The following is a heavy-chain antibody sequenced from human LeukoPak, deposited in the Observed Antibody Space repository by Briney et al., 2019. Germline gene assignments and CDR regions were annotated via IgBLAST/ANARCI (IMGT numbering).Heavy chain of an antibody. CDR2: INQDGTEK. V-gene: IGHV3-7*01. Sequence: GGSLRLSCAASRFTYTMYWMSWVRQAPGKGLEWVANINQDGTEKYFVDSVRGRFTISRDNAMNSLDLQMDSLRAEDTAVYYCARRTYYYDRSVSPFNFYYMDVWGKGTRVIVSS. CDR1: RFTYTMYW. CDR3: ARRTYYYDRSVSPFNFYYMDV. J-gene: IGHJ6*03. D-gene: IGHD3-22*01.